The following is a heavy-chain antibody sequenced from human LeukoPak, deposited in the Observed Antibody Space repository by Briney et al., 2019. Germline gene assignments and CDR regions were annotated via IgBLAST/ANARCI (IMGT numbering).Heavy chain of an antibody. J-gene: IGHJ4*02. CDR1: GYALTGYY. Sequence: ASVQVSCKASGYALTGYYFHWVRQAPGQGLAWMGWINPNIGDKNYAEKFQGRVTLTRDTSINIAYMGLSRLTSDDTAVYYCARSSGFFYYFDYWGQGTLVTVSS. V-gene: IGHV1-2*02. D-gene: IGHD3-22*01. CDR2: INPNIGDK. CDR3: ARSSGFFYYFDY.